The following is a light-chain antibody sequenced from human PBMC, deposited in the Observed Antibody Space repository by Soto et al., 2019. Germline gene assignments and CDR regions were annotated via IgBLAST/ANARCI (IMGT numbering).Light chain of an antibody. CDR2: AAT. CDR3: QQLHSYPFT. V-gene: IGKV1-9*01. Sequence: IQLTQSPPSLSASVGDRVTITCRASQGVSSSLAWYHQQPGKAPKLLIHAATTLQSGVPSRFSGSGSGTDFTLTINSLQPEDFATYYCQQLHSYPFTFGQGTRLEIK. J-gene: IGKJ5*01. CDR1: QGVSSS.